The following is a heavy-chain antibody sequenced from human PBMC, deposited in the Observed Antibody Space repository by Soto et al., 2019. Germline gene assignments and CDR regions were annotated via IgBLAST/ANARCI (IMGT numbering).Heavy chain of an antibody. J-gene: IGHJ4*02. D-gene: IGHD3-16*01. V-gene: IGHV1-46*01. CDR3: ARDSQGEPRDY. Sequence: QVQLVQSGAEVKKPGASVKVSCKASGYTFTSYYMHWVRQAPGQGLEWMGIINPSGGSTSYAQKFQGRVTITRDTSTSTVYMELSSLRSEDTAVYYCARDSQGEPRDYWGQGTLVTVSS. CDR1: GYTFTSYY. CDR2: INPSGGST.